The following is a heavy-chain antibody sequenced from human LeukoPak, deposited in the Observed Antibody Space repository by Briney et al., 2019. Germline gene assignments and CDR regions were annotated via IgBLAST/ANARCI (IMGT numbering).Heavy chain of an antibody. CDR1: GYTFTSYG. D-gene: IGHD6-19*01. V-gene: IGHV1-18*01. Sequence: ASVKVSCKASGYTFTSYGISWVRQAPGQGLEWMGWISAYNGNTNYAQKLQGRVTMTTDTSTSTAYMELSRLRSDDTAVYYCATRIAVAGTSDYWGQGTLVTVSS. CDR2: ISAYNGNT. CDR3: ATRIAVAGTSDY. J-gene: IGHJ4*02.